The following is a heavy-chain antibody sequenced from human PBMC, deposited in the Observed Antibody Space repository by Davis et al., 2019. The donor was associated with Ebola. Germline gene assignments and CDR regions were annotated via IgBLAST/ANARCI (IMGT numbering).Heavy chain of an antibody. CDR1: GGTFSSYA. CDR3: AGCITMIVVESWFDP. D-gene: IGHD3-22*01. CDR2: ISAYNGNT. J-gene: IGHJ5*02. V-gene: IGHV1-18*01. Sequence: ASVKVSCKASGGTFSSYAISWVRQAPGQGLEWMGWISAYNGNTNYAQKLQGRVTMTTDTSTRTAYMELRSLRSDDTAVYYCAGCITMIVVESWFDPWGQGTLVTVSS.